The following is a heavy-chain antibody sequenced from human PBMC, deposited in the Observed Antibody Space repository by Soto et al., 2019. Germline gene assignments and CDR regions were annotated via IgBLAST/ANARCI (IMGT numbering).Heavy chain of an antibody. CDR2: INHSGST. Sequence: SETLSLTCAVLGGSFSGYYWSWIRQPPGKGLEWIGEINHSGSTNYKPSLKSRVTISVDTSKNQFSLKLSSVTAADTAVYYCAIAKGGSWNYYDYGMDVWGQGTTVTVSS. CDR3: AIAKGGSWNYYDYGMDV. V-gene: IGHV4-34*01. J-gene: IGHJ6*02. CDR1: GGSFSGYY. D-gene: IGHD2-15*01.